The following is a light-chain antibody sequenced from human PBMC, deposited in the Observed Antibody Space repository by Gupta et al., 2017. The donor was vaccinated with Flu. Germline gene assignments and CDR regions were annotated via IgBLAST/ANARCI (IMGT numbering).Light chain of an antibody. CDR1: QDISLL. V-gene: IGKV1-9*01. CDR2: AAA. J-gene: IGKJ1*01. CDR3: QHPKRDPQLT. Sequence: DLQLTQSPSFLSASVGDTVTITCRSSQDISLLLGWFQQRPGRAPNLLVYAAAKLKSGVPARFSGRGSGTEFTLTINDLQPEDFALYFCQHPKRDPQLTFGRGTKVDLK.